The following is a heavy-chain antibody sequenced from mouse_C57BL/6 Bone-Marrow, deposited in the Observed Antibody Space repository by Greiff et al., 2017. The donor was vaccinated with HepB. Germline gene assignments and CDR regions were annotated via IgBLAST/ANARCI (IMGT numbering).Heavy chain of an antibody. CDR1: GYTFTGYW. CDR2: ILPGSGST. CDR3: ARGRRENWYFDV. Sequence: QVQLQQSGAELMKPGASVKLSCKATGYTFTGYWIEWVKQRPGHGLEWIGEILPGSGSTNYNEKFKGKATFTADTSSNTAYMQLSSLTTEDSAIYYCARGRRENWYFDVWGTGTTVTVSS. V-gene: IGHV1-9*01. J-gene: IGHJ1*03.